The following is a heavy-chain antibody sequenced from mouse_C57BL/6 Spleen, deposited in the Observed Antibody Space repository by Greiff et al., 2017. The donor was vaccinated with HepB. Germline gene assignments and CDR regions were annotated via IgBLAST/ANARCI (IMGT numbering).Heavy chain of an antibody. Sequence: QVQLQQPGAELVKPGASVKLSCKASGYTFTSYWMQWVKQRPGQGLEWIGEIDPSDSYTNYNQKFKGKATLTVDKASSTAYMQLSSLTSEDSVFYYCATITTVVVGSWGQGTTLTVSS. CDR1: GYTFTSYW. D-gene: IGHD1-1*01. V-gene: IGHV1-50*01. J-gene: IGHJ2*01. CDR3: ATITTVVVGS. CDR2: IDPSDSYT.